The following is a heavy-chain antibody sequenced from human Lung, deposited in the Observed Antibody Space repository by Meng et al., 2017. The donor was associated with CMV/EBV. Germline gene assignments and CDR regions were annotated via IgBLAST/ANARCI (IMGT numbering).Heavy chain of an antibody. D-gene: IGHD3-3*01. CDR3: ARDYLMVGILEWLPFQRPSSNYYYYYGMDV. CDR1: GFTFSSYS. CDR2: ISSSSSYI. V-gene: IGHV3-21*01. J-gene: IGHJ6*02. Sequence: GESLKISCAASGFTFSSYSMNWVRQAPGKGLEWVSSISSSSSYIYYADSVKGRFTISRDNAKNSLYLQMNSLRAEDTAVYYCARDYLMVGILEWLPFQRPSSNYYYYYGMDVWGQGTTVTVSS.